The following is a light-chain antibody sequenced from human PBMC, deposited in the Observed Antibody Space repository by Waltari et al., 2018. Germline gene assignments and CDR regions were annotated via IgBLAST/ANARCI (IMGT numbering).Light chain of an antibody. Sequence: DIVMPQSPLFLPVTPGEPASISCSSRQSLLHSSGNTYLDLYLQKPGQSPQLLIYMITNRASGVPDRFSGSGSGTDFTLKISRVEAEDVGIYYCMQARQTPWTFGQGTRVEIK. CDR3: MQARQTPWT. CDR1: QSLLHSSGNTY. V-gene: IGKV2-28*01. J-gene: IGKJ1*01. CDR2: MIT.